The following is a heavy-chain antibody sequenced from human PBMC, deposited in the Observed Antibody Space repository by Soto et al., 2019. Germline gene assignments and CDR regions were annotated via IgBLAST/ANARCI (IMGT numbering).Heavy chain of an antibody. J-gene: IGHJ3*02. CDR1: GDSISRSYW. CDR2: IYHSGST. V-gene: IGHV4-4*02. D-gene: IGHD3-10*01. Sequence: QVQLQESGPGLVKPSGTLSLTCAVSGDSISRSYWWSWVRQLPGKGLEWIGEIYHSGSTIYNPSLQSRVIPSVDKSKNEFSLKMSSVTAADTAVYYCTSKFRQLLADAFDIWGQGTMVTVSS. CDR3: TSKFRQLLADAFDI.